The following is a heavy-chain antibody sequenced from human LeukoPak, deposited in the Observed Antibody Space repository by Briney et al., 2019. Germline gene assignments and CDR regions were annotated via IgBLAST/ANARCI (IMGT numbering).Heavy chain of an antibody. CDR3: ARDFSGVTGYTYCREIDS. CDR2: IKQDGKGK. D-gene: IGHD5-18*01. J-gene: IGHJ4*02. V-gene: IGHV3-7*01. Sequence: PGGSLRLSCAASGFTFSSYWMSWVRQAPGKGLEWVAIIKQDGKGKYYVDSLKGRFTISRDNAKKSLYLKRTGLRAEDTVCYYCARDFSGVTGYTYCREIDSWGQGTLVTVSS. CDR1: GFTFSSYW.